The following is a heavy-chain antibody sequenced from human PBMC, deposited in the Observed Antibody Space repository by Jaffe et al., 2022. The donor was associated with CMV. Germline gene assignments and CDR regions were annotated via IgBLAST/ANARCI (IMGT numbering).Heavy chain of an antibody. J-gene: IGHJ3*02. CDR2: ISGSGGST. D-gene: IGHD6-25*01. CDR1: GFTFSSYA. CDR3: AKDTGGYNWADDAFDI. Sequence: EVQLVESGGGLVQPGGSLRLSCAASGFTFSSYAMSWVRQAPGKGLEWVSAISGSGGSTYYADSVKGRFTISRDNSKNTLYLQMNSLRAEDTAVYYCAKDTGGYNWADDAFDIWGQGTMVTVSS. V-gene: IGHV3-23*04.